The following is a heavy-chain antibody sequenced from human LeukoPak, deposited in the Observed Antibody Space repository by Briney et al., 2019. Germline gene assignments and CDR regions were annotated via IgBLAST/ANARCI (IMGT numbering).Heavy chain of an antibody. CDR2: ISSSGSTI. J-gene: IGHJ4*02. V-gene: IGHV3-11*01. CDR3: ARGAWRLWSGYYTVWDY. Sequence: GGSLRLFCAASGFTFSDYYMSWIRQAPGKGLEWVSYISSSGSTIYYADSVKGRFTISRDNAKNSLYLQMNSLRAEDTAVYYCARGAWRLWSGYYTVWDYWGQGTLVTVSS. CDR1: GFTFSDYY. D-gene: IGHD3-3*01.